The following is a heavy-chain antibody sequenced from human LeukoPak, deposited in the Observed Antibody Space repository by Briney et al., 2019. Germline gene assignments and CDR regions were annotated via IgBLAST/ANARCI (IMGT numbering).Heavy chain of an antibody. CDR1: GNSISGYY. J-gene: IGHJ2*01. CDR2: IYGSGST. CDR3: ARDAFRYYYDSSGSWYFDL. V-gene: IGHV4-4*07. Sequence: SETLSLTCTVSGNSISGYYWSWIRQSAGKGLEWIGRIYGSGSTDYNPSLKSRVTMSLDTSKNQFSLKLSSVTAADTAVYYCARDAFRYYYDSSGSWYFDLWGRGTLVTVSS. D-gene: IGHD3-22*01.